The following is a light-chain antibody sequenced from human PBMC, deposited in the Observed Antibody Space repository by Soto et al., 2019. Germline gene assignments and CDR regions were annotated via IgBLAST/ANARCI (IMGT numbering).Light chain of an antibody. CDR3: QQYGNSPQT. CDR1: QSVSSSY. Sequence: EIVLTQSPGTLSSSPGERATLSCRASQSVSSSYLAWYQHKPGQAPRLLIYGASSRATGVPDRFSGSGSGTDFTLTISRLEPEDFATYYCQQYGNSPQTFGQGTKLDVK. CDR2: GAS. J-gene: IGKJ2*01. V-gene: IGKV3-20*01.